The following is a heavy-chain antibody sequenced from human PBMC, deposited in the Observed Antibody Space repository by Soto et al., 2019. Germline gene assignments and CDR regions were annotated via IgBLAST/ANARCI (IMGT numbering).Heavy chain of an antibody. CDR3: AKDRSSSWYDRYYFDY. Sequence: LRLSCAASGFTFSSYAMSWVRQAPGKGLEWVSAISGSGGSTYYADSVKGRFTISRDNSKNTLYLQMNSLRAEDTAVYYCAKDRSSSWYDRYYFDYWGQGTLVTVSS. CDR2: ISGSGGST. J-gene: IGHJ4*02. D-gene: IGHD6-13*01. V-gene: IGHV3-23*01. CDR1: GFTFSSYA.